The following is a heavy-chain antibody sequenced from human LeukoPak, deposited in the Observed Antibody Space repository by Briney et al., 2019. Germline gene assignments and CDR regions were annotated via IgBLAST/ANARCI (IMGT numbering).Heavy chain of an antibody. J-gene: IGHJ4*02. V-gene: IGHV3-30*04. CDR2: ISFDGSKK. CDR3: ARADKLVRGPYFDY. Sequence: AGGSLRLSCAASGFTFSNYAMHWVRQTPGKGLEWVALISFDGSKKYYAGSVKGRFTISRDNSKNTLYMQMGSLRPEDTAVYYCARADKLVRGPYFDYWGQGTLVTVSS. CDR1: GFTFSNYA. D-gene: IGHD3-10*01.